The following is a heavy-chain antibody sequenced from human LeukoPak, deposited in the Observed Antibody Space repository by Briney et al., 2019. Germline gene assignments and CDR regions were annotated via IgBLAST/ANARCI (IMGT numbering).Heavy chain of an antibody. J-gene: IGHJ1*01. D-gene: IGHD7-27*01. CDR2: IYYSGST. Sequence: SETLSLTCTVSGGSISSHYWSWIRQPPGKGLEWIGYIYYSGSTNYNPSLKSRVTISVDTSKNQFSLKLSSVAAADTAVYHCARGALGEYFQHWGQGTLVTVSS. V-gene: IGHV4-59*11. CDR3: ARGALGEYFQH. CDR1: GGSISSHY.